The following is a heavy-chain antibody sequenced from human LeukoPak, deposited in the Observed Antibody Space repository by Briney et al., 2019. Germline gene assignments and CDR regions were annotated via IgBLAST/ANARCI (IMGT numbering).Heavy chain of an antibody. Sequence: GGSPRLSCAASGFTFSSYSMNWVRQAPGKGLEWVSSISSSSSYIYYADSVKGRFTISRDNAKNSLYLQMNSLRAEDTVVYYCARGVRDFDYWGQGTLVTVSS. V-gene: IGHV3-21*01. CDR2: ISSSSSYI. D-gene: IGHD3-3*01. J-gene: IGHJ4*02. CDR3: ARGVRDFDY. CDR1: GFTFSSYS.